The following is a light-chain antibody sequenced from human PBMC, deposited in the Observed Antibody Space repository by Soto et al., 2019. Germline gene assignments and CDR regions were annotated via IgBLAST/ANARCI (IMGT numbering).Light chain of an antibody. CDR3: QPRSNSPYP. CDR2: DAS. J-gene: IGKJ2*01. Sequence: EIVLTQSPATLSLSPGERATLSCRASQSVSSYLAWYQQKPGQAPRLLIYDASNRATGIPARFSGSGSGTDFTLTIRSLEPEDFAVYYCQPRSNSPYPFGQGTTLEIK. V-gene: IGKV3-11*01. CDR1: QSVSSY.